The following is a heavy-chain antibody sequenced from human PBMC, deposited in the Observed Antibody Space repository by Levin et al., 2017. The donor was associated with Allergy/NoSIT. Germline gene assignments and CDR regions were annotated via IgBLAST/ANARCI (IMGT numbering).Heavy chain of an antibody. J-gene: IGHJ6*02. D-gene: IGHD4-17*01. CDR2: IYYSGST. Sequence: SETLSLTCTVSGGSISSGDYYWSWIRQPPGKGLEWIGYIYYSGSTYYNPSLKSRVTISVDTSKNQFSLKLSSVTAADTAVYYCARGPDYGDYNDYYYYGMDVWGQGTTVTVSS. V-gene: IGHV4-30-4*01. CDR3: ARGPDYGDYNDYYYYGMDV. CDR1: GGSISSGDYY.